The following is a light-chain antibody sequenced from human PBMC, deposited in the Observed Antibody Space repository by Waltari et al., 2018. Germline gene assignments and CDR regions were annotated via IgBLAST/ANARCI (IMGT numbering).Light chain of an antibody. CDR1: QTINKY. J-gene: IGKJ4*01. CDR2: AAS. Sequence: DIPMTQSPSSLSASVRDRVSITCRASQTINKYLNWYQQKPGETPKLLIYAASSLKSGVPSRCRGSGSETDFTLTISSQQPEDCATYYCQHSYNPPLSFGGGTKVEVK. V-gene: IGKV1-39*01. CDR3: QHSYNPPLS.